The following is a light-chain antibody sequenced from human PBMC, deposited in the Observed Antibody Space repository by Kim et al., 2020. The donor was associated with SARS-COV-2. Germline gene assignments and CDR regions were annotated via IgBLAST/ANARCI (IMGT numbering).Light chain of an antibody. V-gene: IGLV4-69*01. CDR3: QTWDTGIRV. Sequence: ASVNLTCTLSSGHSSYAIAWHQQQPETGPRYLMKVNSDGSHSKGDGIPDRFSGSSSGAERYVTISSLQSEDEAEYYCQTWDTGIRVFGGGTQLTVL. CDR1: SGHSSYA. CDR2: VNSDGSH. J-gene: IGLJ2*01.